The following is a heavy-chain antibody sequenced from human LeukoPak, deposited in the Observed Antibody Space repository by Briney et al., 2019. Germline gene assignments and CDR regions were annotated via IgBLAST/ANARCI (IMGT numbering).Heavy chain of an antibody. CDR2: ISGSGTVI. CDR1: GFTFNAYN. J-gene: IGHJ4*02. V-gene: IGHV3-48*02. D-gene: IGHD5-18*01. CDR3: AGDLLTYTYGFFDC. Sequence: GGSLRLSCAASGFTFNAYNINWVRQAPGKGLEWVSYISGSGTVIDYADSVKGRFTVSRDNAKNSLYLQMNSLRDEDTAVYYCAGDLLTYTYGFFDCWGQGTLVTVSS.